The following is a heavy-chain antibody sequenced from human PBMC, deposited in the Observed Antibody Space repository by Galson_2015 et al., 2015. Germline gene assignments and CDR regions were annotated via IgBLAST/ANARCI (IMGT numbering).Heavy chain of an antibody. CDR3: ARHIVVVTAIRWVWAGWFDT. J-gene: IGHJ5*02. Sequence: CKASGGTFSSYAISWVRQAPGQGLEWMGGIIPIFGTANYAQKFQGRVTITADESTSTAYMELSSLRSEDTAVYYCARHIVVVTAIRWVWAGWFDTWGQGTLVTVSS. V-gene: IGHV1-69*01. CDR2: IIPIFGTA. CDR1: GGTFSSYA. D-gene: IGHD2-21*02.